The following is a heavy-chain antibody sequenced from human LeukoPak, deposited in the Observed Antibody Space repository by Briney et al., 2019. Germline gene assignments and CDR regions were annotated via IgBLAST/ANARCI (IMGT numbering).Heavy chain of an antibody. Sequence: GASVKVSCKASGYTFTSYGITWVRQAPGQGLEWMGGIIPIFDTANYAQKFQGRVTISTDESTSTAYMELSSLRAEDTAVYYCARGLIQLWIFDYWGQGTLVTVS. D-gene: IGHD5-18*01. V-gene: IGHV1-69*05. CDR2: IIPIFDTA. CDR1: GYTFTSYG. CDR3: ARGLIQLWIFDY. J-gene: IGHJ4*02.